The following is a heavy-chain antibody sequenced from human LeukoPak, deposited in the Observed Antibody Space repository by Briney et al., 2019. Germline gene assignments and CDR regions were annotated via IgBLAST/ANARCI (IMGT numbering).Heavy chain of an antibody. CDR2: ISYEGYNK. CDR1: GFTFSSYG. D-gene: IGHD2/OR15-2a*01. Sequence: GGSLRLSCAASGFTFSSYGMHWVRQAPGKGLEWMAVISYEGYNKYYADSVKGRFTISRDNSKNTLYLQMNSLRAEDTAVYYCAKEAGNWYFDLWGRGTLVTVSS. J-gene: IGHJ2*01. CDR3: AKEAGNWYFDL. V-gene: IGHV3-30*18.